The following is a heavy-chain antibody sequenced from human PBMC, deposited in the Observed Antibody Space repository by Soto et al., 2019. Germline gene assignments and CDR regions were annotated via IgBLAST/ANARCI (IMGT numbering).Heavy chain of an antibody. CDR1: GFTFSSYA. CDR2: ISGCGCRT. V-gene: IGHV3-23*01. D-gene: IGHD3-10*01. J-gene: IGHJ4*02. CDR3: SKWWFGEWSYFNY. Sequence: EVHLLESGGGLVQPGGSLRLSCAASGFTFSSYAMNWVRQAPGKGLEWVSAISGCGCRTYYEVSVQGRFTISRDNSKNPLDVQMNSLRAEGTAAYYCSKWWFGEWSYFNYWGQGYKVTVSS.